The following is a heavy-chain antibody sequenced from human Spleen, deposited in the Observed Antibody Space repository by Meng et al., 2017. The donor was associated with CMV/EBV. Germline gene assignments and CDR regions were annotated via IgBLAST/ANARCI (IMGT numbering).Heavy chain of an antibody. CDR2: ISGNGGST. Sequence: NFDDDGMSWVGQGTGKGVEWGAGISGNGGSTGYADSVKGRFTISRDNDKNSLYLQMNSLRAEDTAFYYCARDIGYCSSATCYIWFDPWGQGTLVTVSS. J-gene: IGHJ5*02. V-gene: IGHV3-20*03. CDR1: NFDDDG. D-gene: IGHD2-2*02. CDR3: ARDIGYCSSATCYIWFDP.